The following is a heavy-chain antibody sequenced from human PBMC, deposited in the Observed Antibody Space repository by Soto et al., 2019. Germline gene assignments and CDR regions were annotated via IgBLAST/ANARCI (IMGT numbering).Heavy chain of an antibody. CDR1: GFTFSHYY. Sequence: GGSLRLSCAASGFTFSHYYMHWVHQAPGKGLVFVSRVSSDGSSTMYADSVKGRFAISRDNAKNTIYLQMSNLRAEDTATYYCTRGKYHEFSSDYFTIDSWGQGTLVTVSS. CDR2: VSSDGSST. J-gene: IGHJ4*02. V-gene: IGHV3-74*03. CDR3: TRGKYHEFSSDYFTIDS. D-gene: IGHD3-3*01.